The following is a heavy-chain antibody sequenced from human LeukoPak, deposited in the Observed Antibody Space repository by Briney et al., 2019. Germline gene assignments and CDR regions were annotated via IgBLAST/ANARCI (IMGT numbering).Heavy chain of an antibody. CDR1: GGSISSYY. V-gene: IGHV4-59*08. CDR3: ARHAPSSGWAPRGYYFDY. J-gene: IGHJ4*02. CDR2: IYYSGST. Sequence: SETLSLTCTVSGGSISSYYWSWIRQPPGKGLEWIGYIYYSGSTNYNPSLKSRVTISVDTSKNQFSLKLSSVTAADTAVYYCARHAPSSGWAPRGYYFDYWGQGTLVTVSS. D-gene: IGHD6-19*01.